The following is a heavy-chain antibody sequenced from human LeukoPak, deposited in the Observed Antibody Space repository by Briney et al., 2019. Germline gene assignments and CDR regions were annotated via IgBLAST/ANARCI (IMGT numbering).Heavy chain of an antibody. D-gene: IGHD3-22*01. CDR1: GFTFSSYA. Sequence: GGSLRLSCAASGFTFSSYAMSWVRQAPGKGLEGVSAISGSGGSTYYADSVKGRFTISRDNSKNTLYLQMNSLRAEDTAVYYCAKIGPTYYYDSSGYSTDYWGQGTLVTVSS. CDR3: AKIGPTYYYDSSGYSTDY. V-gene: IGHV3-23*01. CDR2: ISGSGGST. J-gene: IGHJ4*02.